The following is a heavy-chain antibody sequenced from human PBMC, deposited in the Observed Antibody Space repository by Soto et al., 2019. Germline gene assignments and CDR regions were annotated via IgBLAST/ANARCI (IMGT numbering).Heavy chain of an antibody. CDR3: ARTSAAGKYYYGMDV. V-gene: IGHV5-51*01. Sequence: EVQLVQSGAEVKKPGESLKISCKGSGYSFTSYWIGWVRQMPGKGLEWMGIIYPGDSDTRYGPSFQGQVTISADKSIXTAYLQGSSLKASDTAMYYCARTSAAGKYYYGMDVWGQGTTVTVSS. J-gene: IGHJ6*02. CDR1: GYSFTSYW. D-gene: IGHD6-13*01. CDR2: IYPGDSDT.